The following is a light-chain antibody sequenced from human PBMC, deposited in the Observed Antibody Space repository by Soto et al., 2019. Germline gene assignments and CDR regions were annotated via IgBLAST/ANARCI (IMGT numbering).Light chain of an antibody. V-gene: IGKV3-20*01. J-gene: IGKJ5*01. CDR1: QRISSDY. CDR3: QQSSRSPVT. CDR2: AAS. Sequence: EIVLTQSPDTLSLSPGARATLSCGASQRISSDYLAWYQQKPGQVPRLLMSAASTRATGIPDRFTGIGSGTDFTLTISRLEPEDGAVYYCQQSSRSPVTFGQGTRLEIK.